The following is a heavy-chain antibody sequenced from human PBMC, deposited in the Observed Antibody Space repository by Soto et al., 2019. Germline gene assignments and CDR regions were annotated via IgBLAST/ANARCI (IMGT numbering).Heavy chain of an antibody. CDR2: ISYDGNNK. CDR3: AEDARPCTSGVCLHNWVDP. Sequence: QVQLVESGGGVVQPGRSLRLSCAASGFTFSSYGMHWVRQAPGKGLEWVAVISYDGNNKYYGDSVKGRFTISRDDSKNMVFLEMNSLRDVDTAVYSCAEDARPCTSGVCLHNWVDPWGQGTLVTVSS. V-gene: IGHV3-30*18. CDR1: GFTFSSYG. D-gene: IGHD2-8*01. J-gene: IGHJ5*02.